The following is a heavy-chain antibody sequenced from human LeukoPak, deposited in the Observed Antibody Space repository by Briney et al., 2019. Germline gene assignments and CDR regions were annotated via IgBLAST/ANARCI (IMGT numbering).Heavy chain of an antibody. CDR3: ARGYSSGIDY. CDR2: TYYRSKWYN. D-gene: IGHD6-19*01. V-gene: IGHV6-1*01. J-gene: IGHJ4*02. Sequence: SSQTLSLTCAISGDSVSSNSAAWNWIRQSPSRGLEWLGRTYYRSKWYNDYAVSMRSRVSINPDTSKNQFSLQLNSATPEDTAVYYCARGYSSGIDYWGQGTLVTVSS. CDR1: GDSVSSNSAA.